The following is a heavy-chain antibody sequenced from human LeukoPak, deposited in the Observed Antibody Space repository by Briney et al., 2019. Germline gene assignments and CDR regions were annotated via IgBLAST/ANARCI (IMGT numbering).Heavy chain of an antibody. CDR1: GFTFRSYS. D-gene: IGHD5-24*01. CDR2: ISSSSSYI. V-gene: IGHV3-21*01. Sequence: GGSLRLSCAASGFTFRSYSMNWVRQAPAKGLDWVSSISSSSSYIYYADSVKGRFTISRDNAKNSLYLQMNSLRAEVRAVYYCPSGGDGYNNYWGQGTLVTVSS. CDR3: PSGGDGYNNY. J-gene: IGHJ4*02.